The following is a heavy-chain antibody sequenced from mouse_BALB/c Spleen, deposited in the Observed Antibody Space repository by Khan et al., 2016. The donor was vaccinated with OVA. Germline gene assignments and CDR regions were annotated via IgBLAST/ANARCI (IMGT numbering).Heavy chain of an antibody. CDR1: GFSLSNFG. J-gene: IGHJ3*01. D-gene: IGHD4-1*01. Sequence: EVQLVESGGGLVQPGGSRKLSCAASGFSLSNFGVHWVRQAPAKGLEWVAYISSDSYTIYYADTVRGRFTISRDNPKNTLFLQLTSLRSEDTAMYYCVRSNWDGFDYWGQGTLVTVSA. CDR2: ISSDSYTI. CDR3: VRSNWDGFDY. V-gene: IGHV5-17*02.